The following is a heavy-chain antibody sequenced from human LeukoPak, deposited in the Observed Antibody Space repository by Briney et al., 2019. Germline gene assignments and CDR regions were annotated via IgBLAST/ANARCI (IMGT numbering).Heavy chain of an antibody. Sequence: GGSLRLSCAASGITFSSYGMHWVRQAPGKGLEWVAFIRYDGSNKYYAESVKGRFTTSRDNSKNTLYLQMNSLRAEDTAVYYCAKKVQWGYNWFDPWGQGTLVTVSS. CDR1: GITFSSYG. CDR2: IRYDGSNK. D-gene: IGHD1-26*01. V-gene: IGHV3-30*02. CDR3: AKKVQWGYNWFDP. J-gene: IGHJ5*02.